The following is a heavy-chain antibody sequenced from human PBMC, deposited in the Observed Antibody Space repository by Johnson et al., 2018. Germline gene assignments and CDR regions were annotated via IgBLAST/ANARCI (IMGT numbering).Heavy chain of an antibody. J-gene: IGHJ6*04. CDR3: AKEVGYYDSNV. Sequence: QVQLVQSGGGVVQPGRSLRLSCAASGFTFSSYGMHWVRQAPGKGLEWVAVISYDGSNKYYADSVKGRFTISRDNSKNTLYLQMNSLRAEDTAVYYCAKEVGYYDSNVLGKGTTVTVSS. V-gene: IGHV3-30*18. CDR1: GFTFSSYG. CDR2: ISYDGSNK. D-gene: IGHD3-22*01.